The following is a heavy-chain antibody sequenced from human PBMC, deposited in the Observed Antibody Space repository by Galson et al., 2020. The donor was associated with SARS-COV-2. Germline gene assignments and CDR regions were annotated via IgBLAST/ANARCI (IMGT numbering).Heavy chain of an antibody. D-gene: IGHD2-15*01. Sequence: GESLKISCAASGFTFSSYGMHWVRQAPGKWLEWVAVILYDGSNKYYADSVKGRFTISRDNSKNTLYLQMNSLRAEDTAVYYCARELLDGMDVWGQGTTVTVSS. CDR3: ARELLDGMDV. CDR2: ILYDGSNK. CDR1: GFTFSSYG. V-gene: IGHV3-30*03. J-gene: IGHJ6*02.